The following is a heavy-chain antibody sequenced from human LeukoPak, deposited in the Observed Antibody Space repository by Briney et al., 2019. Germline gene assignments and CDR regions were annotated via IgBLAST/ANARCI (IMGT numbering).Heavy chain of an antibody. V-gene: IGHV4-59*08. Sequence: SETLSLTGTGSGVSINNYFWSWIRQPPGKGLEGIGYIYYSGSTDYNPSLKSRVTISVDTSKNQFSLKLTSVTAADTAVYYCARHTSSSSWFDPWGPGTLVTVSS. CDR2: IYYSGST. CDR1: GVSINNYF. D-gene: IGHD6-6*01. CDR3: ARHTSSSSWFDP. J-gene: IGHJ5*02.